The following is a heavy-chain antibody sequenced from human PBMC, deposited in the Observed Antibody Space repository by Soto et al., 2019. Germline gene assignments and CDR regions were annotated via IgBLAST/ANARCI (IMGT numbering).Heavy chain of an antibody. CDR1: GGTISSGDYF. CDR2: ISSSGSA. CDR3: ARLRCSDTCSVGGAFDV. J-gene: IGHJ3*01. V-gene: IGHV4-31*11. D-gene: IGHD2-15*01. Sequence: SETLSLTCAVSGGTISSGDYFWTWIRQHPGEGLEWIGYISSSGSAYYDPSLNSRVTMSLETSNNQFSLKLSSVTAADTAMYYCARLRCSDTCSVGGAFDVWGRGTMVTVS.